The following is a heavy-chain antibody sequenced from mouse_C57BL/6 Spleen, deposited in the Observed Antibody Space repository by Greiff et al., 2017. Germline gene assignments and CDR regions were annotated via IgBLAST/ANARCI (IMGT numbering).Heavy chain of an antibody. CDR2: ISGGGGNT. J-gene: IGHJ3*01. CDR3: ARHEAY. CDR1: GFTFSSYT. Sequence: EVQLVESGGGLVKPGGSLKLSCAASGFTFSSYTMSWVRQTPEKRLEWVASISGGGGNTYYPDSVKGRFTISRDNATNTLYLPMSSLRSEDTALYYCARHEAYWGQGTLVTVSA. V-gene: IGHV5-9*01.